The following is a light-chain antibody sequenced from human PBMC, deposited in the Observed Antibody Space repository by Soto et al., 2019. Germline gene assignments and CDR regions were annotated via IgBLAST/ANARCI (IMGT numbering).Light chain of an antibody. Sequence: SYELTQPPSVSVAPGQTARIPCGGQNVGSKSVHWYQQKPGQAPVLVVYDDSARPSGIPERISGSNSGNTATLTISRVEAGEGADYYCQVWDTSSDHVVFGGGTKLTVL. CDR3: QVWDTSSDHVV. CDR1: NVGSKS. J-gene: IGLJ2*01. CDR2: DDS. V-gene: IGLV3-21*02.